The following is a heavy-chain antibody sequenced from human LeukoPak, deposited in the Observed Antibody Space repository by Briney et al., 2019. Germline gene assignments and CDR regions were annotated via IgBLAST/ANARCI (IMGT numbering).Heavy chain of an antibody. CDR1: GGTFSSYA. J-gene: IGHJ4*02. CDR3: ASISRYCSGGSCYSHYFDY. D-gene: IGHD2-15*01. CDR2: IIPIFGTA. Sequence: SVKVSCKASGGTFSSYAISWVRQAPGQGLEWMGGIIPIFGTANYAQKFQGRVTITADKSTSTAYMEMSSLRSEDTAVYYCASISRYCSGGSCYSHYFDYWGQGTLVTVSS. V-gene: IGHV1-69*06.